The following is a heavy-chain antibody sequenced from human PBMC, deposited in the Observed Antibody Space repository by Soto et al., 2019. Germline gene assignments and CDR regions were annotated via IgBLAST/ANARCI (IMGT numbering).Heavy chain of an antibody. V-gene: IGHV3-23*01. CDR3: AKDFGYCSGGSCYSVY. Sequence: GSLRLSCAASGFTFSSYAMSWVRQAPGKGLEWVSAISGSGGSTYYADSVKGRFTISRDNSKNTLYLQMNSLRAEDTAVYYCAKDFGYCSGGSCYSVYWGQGTLVTVSS. CDR1: GFTFSSYA. J-gene: IGHJ4*02. CDR2: ISGSGGST. D-gene: IGHD2-15*01.